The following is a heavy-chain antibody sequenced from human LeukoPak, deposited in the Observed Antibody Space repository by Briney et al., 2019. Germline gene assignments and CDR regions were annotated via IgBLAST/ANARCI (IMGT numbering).Heavy chain of an antibody. CDR2: IGSDGRNK. V-gene: IGHV3-33*01. J-gene: IGHJ3*02. CDR3: ARDDILSDENGFDM. CDR1: GFTFSSYG. D-gene: IGHD3-9*01. Sequence: GGSLRLSCDASGFTFSSYGIHWVRQTPAKGLEWVAVIGSDGRNKFYADSVTGRFSVFRDNSKNTLFLQMNSLRAEDTGVYFCARDDILSDENGFDMWGRGTMVTVSS.